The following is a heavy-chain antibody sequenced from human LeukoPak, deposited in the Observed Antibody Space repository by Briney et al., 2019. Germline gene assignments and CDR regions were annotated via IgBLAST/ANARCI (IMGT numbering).Heavy chain of an antibody. V-gene: IGHV4-59*01. J-gene: IGHJ4*02. CDR1: GGSISSYY. CDR2: IYYSGST. D-gene: IGHD3-10*01. CDR3: ARVSHYVSGIYSNDY. Sequence: QSSETLSLTCTVSGGSISSYYWSWIRQPPGKGLEWIGYIYYSGSTNYNPSLKSRVTISVDTSKNQFSLKLSSVTAADTAVYYCARVSHYVSGIYSNDYGAKEPRVTVSP.